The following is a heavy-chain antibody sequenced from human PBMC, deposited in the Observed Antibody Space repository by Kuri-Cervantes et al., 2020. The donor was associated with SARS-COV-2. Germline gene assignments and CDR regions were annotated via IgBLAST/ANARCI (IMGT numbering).Heavy chain of an antibody. J-gene: IGHJ6*02. V-gene: IGHV1-69*05. CDR1: GGTFSSYA. D-gene: IGHD3-3*01. CDR2: IIPIFGTA. CDR3: AREITNYYDFWSGYFPGVDNYYGMDV. Sequence: SVKVSCKASGGTFSSYACSWVRQAPGQGLGWMGGIIPIFGTANYAQKLQGRVTMTTDTSTSTAYMELRSLRSDDTAVYYCAREITNYYDFWSGYFPGVDNYYGMDVWGQGTTVTVSS.